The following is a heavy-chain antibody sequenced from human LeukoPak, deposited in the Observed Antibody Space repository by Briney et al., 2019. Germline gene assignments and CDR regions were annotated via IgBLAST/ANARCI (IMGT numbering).Heavy chain of an antibody. Sequence: PSETLSLTCAVYGGSFSGYYWSWIRQPPRKGLEWIGEINHSGSTNYNPSLKSRVTISVDTSKNQFSLKLSSVTAADTAVYYCARHLDIAASGTFDYWGQGTLVTVSS. CDR1: GGSFSGYY. CDR2: INHSGST. CDR3: ARHLDIAASGTFDY. J-gene: IGHJ4*02. V-gene: IGHV4-34*01. D-gene: IGHD6-13*01.